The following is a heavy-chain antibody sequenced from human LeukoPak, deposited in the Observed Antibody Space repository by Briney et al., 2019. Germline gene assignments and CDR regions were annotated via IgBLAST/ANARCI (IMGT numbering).Heavy chain of an antibody. D-gene: IGHD2-8*01. CDR1: GGSISSYY. V-gene: IGHV4-4*09. Sequence: SETLSLTCTVSGGSISSYYWSWIRQPPGKGLEWIGYIYTSGSTNYNPSLKSRVTISVDTSKNQFSLKLSSVTAADTAVYYCAGRSPMLRYYYYMDVWGKGTTVTVSS. J-gene: IGHJ6*03. CDR3: AGRSPMLRYYYYMDV. CDR2: IYTSGST.